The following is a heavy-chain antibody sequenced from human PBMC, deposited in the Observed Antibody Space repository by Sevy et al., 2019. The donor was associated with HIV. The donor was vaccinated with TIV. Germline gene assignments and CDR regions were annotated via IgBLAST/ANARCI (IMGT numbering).Heavy chain of an antibody. D-gene: IGHD2-2*01. V-gene: IGHV3-30*02. CDR2: IRYDGSNK. CDR1: GFTFSSYG. Sequence: GGSLRLSCAASGFTFSSYGMHWVRQAPGKGLEWVAFIRYDGSNKYYADSVKGRFTISRDNAKNSLYLQMNSLRAEDTAVYYCARDAGEYCSSTSCRDAFFDYWGQGTLVTVSS. CDR3: ARDAGEYCSSTSCRDAFFDY. J-gene: IGHJ4*02.